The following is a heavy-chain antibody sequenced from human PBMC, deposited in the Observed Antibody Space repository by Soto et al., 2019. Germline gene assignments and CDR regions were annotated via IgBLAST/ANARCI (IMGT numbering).Heavy chain of an antibody. V-gene: IGHV3-53*04. CDR2: IYSGGST. CDR1: GFTVSSNY. CDR3: AREHRSSARYCSGGSCSKGFDY. J-gene: IGHJ4*02. Sequence: GSLRLSCAASGFTVSSNYMSWVRQAPGKGLEWVSVIYSGGSTYYADSVKGRFTISRHNSKNTLYLQMNSLRAEDTAVYYCAREHRSSARYCSGGSCSKGFDYWGQGTLVTVSS. D-gene: IGHD2-15*01.